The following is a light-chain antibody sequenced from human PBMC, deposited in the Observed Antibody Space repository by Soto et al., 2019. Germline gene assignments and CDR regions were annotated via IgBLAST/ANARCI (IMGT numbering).Light chain of an antibody. CDR1: SSDVGGYNF. CDR3: TSYAGSNIPVV. CDR2: EVS. V-gene: IGLV2-8*01. J-gene: IGLJ2*01. Sequence: QSVLTQPPSASGSPGQSVTISCTGTSSDVGGYNFVSWYQQHPGKAPKLMIYEVSKRPSGVPDRFSGSKSGNTASLTVSGLQDDDEADYYCTSYAGSNIPVVFGGGTKVTVL.